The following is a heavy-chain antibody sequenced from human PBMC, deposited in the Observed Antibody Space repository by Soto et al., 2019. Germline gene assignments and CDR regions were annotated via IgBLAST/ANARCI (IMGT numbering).Heavy chain of an antibody. CDR3: ARAYSSSSVGGYYYGMDV. Sequence: ASVEVSCKASGYTFTSYDINWVRQATGQGLGWMGWMNPNSGNTGYAQKFQGRVTMTRNTSISTAYMELSSLRSEDTAVYYCARAYSSSSVGGYYYGMDVWGQGTTVTVSS. D-gene: IGHD6-6*01. J-gene: IGHJ6*02. V-gene: IGHV1-8*01. CDR1: GYTFTSYD. CDR2: MNPNSGNT.